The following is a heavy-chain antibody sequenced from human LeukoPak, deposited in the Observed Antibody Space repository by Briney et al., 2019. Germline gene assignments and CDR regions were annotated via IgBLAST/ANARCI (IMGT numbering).Heavy chain of an antibody. CDR1: GFTFSDYY. D-gene: IGHD1-26*01. Sequence: PGGSLRLSCAASGFTFSDYYMSWIRQAPGKGLEWVSYISSSSSYTSYADSVKGRFTISRDNAKNSLYLQMNRLRAEDTAVYYCARDGSGSSIVADHWGQGTLVTVSS. V-gene: IGHV3-11*05. CDR3: ARDGSGSSIVADH. J-gene: IGHJ4*02. CDR2: ISSSSSYT.